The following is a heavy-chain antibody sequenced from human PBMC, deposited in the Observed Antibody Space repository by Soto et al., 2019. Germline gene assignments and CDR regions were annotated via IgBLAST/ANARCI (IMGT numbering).Heavy chain of an antibody. CDR1: GLTFSSYG. V-gene: IGHV3-30*18. CDR3: AKDGIYSSSGHYYYGMDV. J-gene: IGHJ6*02. D-gene: IGHD6-6*01. CDR2: ISYDGSNK. Sequence: QVQLVESGGGVVQPGRSLRLSCAASGLTFSSYGMHWVRQAPGKGLEWVAVISYDGSNKYYADSVKGRFTISRDNSKNTLYLQMNSLRAEDTAVYYCAKDGIYSSSGHYYYGMDVWAQGTTVTVSS.